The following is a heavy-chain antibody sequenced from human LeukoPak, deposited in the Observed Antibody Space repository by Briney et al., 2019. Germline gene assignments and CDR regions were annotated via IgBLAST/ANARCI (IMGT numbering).Heavy chain of an antibody. CDR3: ARDVITAAPYFDY. J-gene: IGHJ4*02. D-gene: IGHD3-16*01. Sequence: PGGSLRLSCAASGFTFNSYSMNWVRQAPGKGLEWVSFISSSSSYMYYADSVKGRFTISRDNAKNSLYLQMNSLKAEDTAVYYCARDVITAAPYFDYWGQGTLVTVSS. CDR2: ISSSSSYM. V-gene: IGHV3-21*01. CDR1: GFTFNSYS.